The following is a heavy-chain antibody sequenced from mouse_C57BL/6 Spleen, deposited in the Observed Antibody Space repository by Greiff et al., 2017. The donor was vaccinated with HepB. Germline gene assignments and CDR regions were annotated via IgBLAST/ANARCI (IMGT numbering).Heavy chain of an antibody. J-gene: IGHJ3*01. CDR3: ARQGGNYAWFAY. CDR2: ISGGGGNT. V-gene: IGHV5-9*01. D-gene: IGHD2-1*01. CDR1: GFTFSSYT. Sequence: DVKLVESGGGLVKPGGSLKLSCAASGFTFSSYTMSWVRQTPEKRLEWVATISGGGGNTYYPDSVKGRFTISRDNAKNTLYLQMSSLRSEDTALYYCARQGGNYAWFAYWGQGTLVTVSA.